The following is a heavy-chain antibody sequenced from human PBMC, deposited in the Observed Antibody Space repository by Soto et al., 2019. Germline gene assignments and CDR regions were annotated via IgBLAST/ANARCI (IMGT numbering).Heavy chain of an antibody. CDR2: INVGNGNT. CDR1: GYTFTDYA. J-gene: IGHJ4*02. CDR3: AREGAHYTPLDH. V-gene: IGHV1-3*01. D-gene: IGHD2-15*01. Sequence: ASVKVSCKASGYTFTDYAIHWVRQAPGQGLEWMGWINVGNGNTGYSRKFQGRVTNVRDMSASTAYIEVTSLTSEGTAIYYCAREGAHYTPLDHWGRGTLVTVSS.